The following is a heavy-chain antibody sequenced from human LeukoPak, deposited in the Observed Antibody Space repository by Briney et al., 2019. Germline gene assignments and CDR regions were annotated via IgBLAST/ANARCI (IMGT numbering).Heavy chain of an antibody. J-gene: IGHJ6*03. CDR3: ARADCSSTSCYTPWGYYYYYMDV. CDR1: GGTFSSYA. Sequence: ASVKVSCKASGGTFSSYAISWVRQAPGQGLEWMGGIIPIFGTANYAQKFQGRVTITTDESTSTAYMELRSLRSDDTAVYYCARADCSSTSCYTPWGYYYYYMDVWGKGTTVTVSS. D-gene: IGHD2-2*02. CDR2: IIPIFGTA. V-gene: IGHV1-69*05.